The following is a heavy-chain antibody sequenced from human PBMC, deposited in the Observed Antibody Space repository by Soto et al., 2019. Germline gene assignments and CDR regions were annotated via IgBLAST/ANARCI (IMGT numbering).Heavy chain of an antibody. V-gene: IGHV4-39*01. CDR2: IYHSGST. Sequence: SETLSLTCTVSGGSISSNTYYWGWIRQPPGKGLEWLGSIYHSGSTYYNSSLESRVTISVDTSENQFSLKLGSVTAADTAVYYCARQSSPVLPGSFHYPGPGTLLTLSS. CDR3: ARQSSPVLPGSFHY. CDR1: GGSISSNTYY. J-gene: IGHJ4*02.